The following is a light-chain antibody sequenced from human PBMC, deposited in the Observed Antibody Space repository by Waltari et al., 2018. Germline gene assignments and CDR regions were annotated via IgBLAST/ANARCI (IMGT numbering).Light chain of an antibody. Sequence: IQFTQSPSSLSASVGDKVTITCRASEGISTYLAWYQQQPGKAPKLLIYGASTLQSGVPSRFSGSGSGTDFTLTISSLQPGDFATYYCQQLDKYPLTFGGGTKVEIK. CDR1: EGISTY. V-gene: IGKV1-9*01. CDR2: GAS. CDR3: QQLDKYPLT. J-gene: IGKJ4*01.